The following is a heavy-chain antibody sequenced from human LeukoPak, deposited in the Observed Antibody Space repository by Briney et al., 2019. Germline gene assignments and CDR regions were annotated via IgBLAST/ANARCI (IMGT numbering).Heavy chain of an antibody. Sequence: HAGGSLRLSCAASGFTFTHYGMNWVCQAPGKGLEWVPGLTSSGASTYYADSVKGRFTISRDNSKNTVYLQMNSLRVDDTAVYYCARRDIVVVVSASDYWGQGTLVTVSS. V-gene: IGHV3-23*01. CDR2: LTSSGAST. CDR1: GFTFTHYG. D-gene: IGHD2-15*01. CDR3: ARRDIVVVVSASDY. J-gene: IGHJ4*02.